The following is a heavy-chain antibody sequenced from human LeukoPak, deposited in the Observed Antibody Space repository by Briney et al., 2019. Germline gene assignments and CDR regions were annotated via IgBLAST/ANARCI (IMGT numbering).Heavy chain of an antibody. Sequence: SETLSLTFTVSGGSISSYYWSWIRQPPGKGLEWIGYIYDSGSTNYNPSLKSRVTISVDTSKNQFSLKLSSVTAADTAVYYCARDVTHYFDYWGQGTLVTVSS. CDR2: IYDSGST. CDR1: GGSISSYY. D-gene: IGHD2-21*02. J-gene: IGHJ4*02. CDR3: ARDVTHYFDY. V-gene: IGHV4-59*01.